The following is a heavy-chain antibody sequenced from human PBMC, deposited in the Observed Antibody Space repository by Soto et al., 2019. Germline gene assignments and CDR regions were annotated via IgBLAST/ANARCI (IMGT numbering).Heavy chain of an antibody. J-gene: IGHJ4*02. D-gene: IGHD4-17*01. Sequence: SETLSLTCTVSGGSISSYCWSWIRQPPGKGLEWIGYIYYSGSTNYNPSLKSRVTIPVDTSKNQFSLKLSSVTAADTAVYYCARRYGDCFDYWGQGTLVTVSS. CDR2: IYYSGST. V-gene: IGHV4-59*08. CDR3: ARRYGDCFDY. CDR1: GGSISSYC.